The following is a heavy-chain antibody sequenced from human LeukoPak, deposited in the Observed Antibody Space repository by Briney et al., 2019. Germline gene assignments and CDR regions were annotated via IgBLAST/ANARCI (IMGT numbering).Heavy chain of an antibody. CDR3: ALAVYGDYGDY. D-gene: IGHD4-17*01. V-gene: IGHV3-48*03. CDR1: GFTFSSYE. J-gene: IGHJ4*02. CDR2: ISSSGSTI. Sequence: GGSLRLSCAASGFTFSSYEMNWVRQAPGKGLEWVSYISSSGSTIYYADSVKGRFTISRDNSKNTLYLQMNSLRAEDTAVYYCALAVYGDYGDYWGQGTLVTVSS.